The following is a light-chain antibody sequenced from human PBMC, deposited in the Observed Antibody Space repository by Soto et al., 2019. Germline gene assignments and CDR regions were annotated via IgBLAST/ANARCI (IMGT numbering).Light chain of an antibody. CDR1: KGISNY. Sequence: DIQMTQSPSSLSASVGDRVTITCRASKGISNYLAWYQQKPGKVPKLLIYAASTLQSGVPSRFSGSGSGTDFTLTISSLQPEDVATYYCQKYNSAPHTFGGGTKVEIK. J-gene: IGKJ4*01. CDR3: QKYNSAPHT. CDR2: AAS. V-gene: IGKV1-27*01.